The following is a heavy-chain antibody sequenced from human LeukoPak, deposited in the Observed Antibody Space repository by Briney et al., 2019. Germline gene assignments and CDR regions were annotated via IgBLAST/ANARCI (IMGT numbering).Heavy chain of an antibody. Sequence: GGSLRLFCAASGFSFSTSSMSCVRQTPGEGMEWLSYIRGSSTTTYYADSVKGRFTISRDNARNSLYLQWNYLRAEDTGVYFCARDARSHCGTDACYGPYFDYWGQGSLVTVSS. V-gene: IGHV3-48*01. CDR1: GFSFSTSS. CDR3: ARDARSHCGTDACYGPYFDY. CDR2: IRGSSTTT. D-gene: IGHD2-2*01. J-gene: IGHJ4*02.